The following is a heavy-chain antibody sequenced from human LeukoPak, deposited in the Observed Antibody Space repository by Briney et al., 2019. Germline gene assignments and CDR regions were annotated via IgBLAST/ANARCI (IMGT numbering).Heavy chain of an antibody. CDR2: ISGSGGST. CDR1: GFTFSSYW. J-gene: IGHJ4*02. Sequence: GGSLRLSCAASGFTFSSYWMSWVRRAPGKGLEWVSAISGSGGSTYYADSVKGRFTISRDNSKNTLYLQMNSLRAEDTAVYYCAKAPLVVVVADFDYWGQGTLVTVSS. CDR3: AKAPLVVVVADFDY. V-gene: IGHV3-23*01. D-gene: IGHD2-15*01.